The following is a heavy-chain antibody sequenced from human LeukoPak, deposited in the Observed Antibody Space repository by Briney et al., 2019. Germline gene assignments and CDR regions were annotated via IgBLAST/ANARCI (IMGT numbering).Heavy chain of an antibody. D-gene: IGHD3-10*01. CDR1: GVSISSYY. CDR2: IYYNGNT. Sequence: PSETLSLTCTVSGVSISSYYWSWIRQPPGKGLEWIGYIYYNGNTNYNSSLKSRVTISVDTSKNQFSLKLSSVTAADTAVYYCARYYYGSESYPQFDYWGQGTLVTVSS. V-gene: IGHV4-59*01. J-gene: IGHJ4*02. CDR3: ARYYYGSESYPQFDY.